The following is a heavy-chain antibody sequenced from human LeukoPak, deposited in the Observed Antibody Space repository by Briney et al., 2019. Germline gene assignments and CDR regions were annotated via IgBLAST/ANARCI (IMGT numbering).Heavy chain of an antibody. CDR3: AKDVAGELLSPFFDY. CDR1: GFTFDDYA. CDR2: ISWNSGSI. D-gene: IGHD3-10*01. J-gene: IGHJ4*02. Sequence: PGRSLRLSCAASGFTFDDYAMHWVRQAPGKGLEWVSGISWNSGSIGYADSVKGRFTISRDNAKNSLYLQMNSLRAEDTALYYCAKDVAGELLSPFFDYWGQGTLVTVSS. V-gene: IGHV3-9*01.